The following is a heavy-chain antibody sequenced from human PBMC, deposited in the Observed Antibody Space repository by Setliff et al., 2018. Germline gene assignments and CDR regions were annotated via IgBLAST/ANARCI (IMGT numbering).Heavy chain of an antibody. V-gene: IGHV4-34*01. J-gene: IGHJ5*02. CDR2: VNDSGSA. Sequence: SETLSLTCDVFGGSFSGYFWAWIRQSPGKGLEWIGDVNDSGSANYKPSLKSRLTISGDTSKNQLSLNLSSVTAADTAVYYCARGRYYGSGSYYLWGQGTLVTVSS. D-gene: IGHD3-10*01. CDR1: GGSFSGYF. CDR3: ARGRYYGSGSYYL.